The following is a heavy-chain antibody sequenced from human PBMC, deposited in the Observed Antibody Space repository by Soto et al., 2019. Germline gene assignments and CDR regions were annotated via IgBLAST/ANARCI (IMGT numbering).Heavy chain of an antibody. J-gene: IGHJ4*02. CDR2: IKQDGSEK. CDR1: GFTFSSDW. D-gene: IGHD6-13*01. V-gene: IGHV3-7*05. CDR3: ARVWYGIRWYFSSFDY. Sequence: GGSLRLSCAASGFTFSSDWMSWVRQAPGKGLEWVANIKQDGSEKYYVDSVKGRFTISRDNAKNSLYLQMNSLRAEDTAVYYCARVWYGIRWYFSSFDYWCQGTLVTGSS.